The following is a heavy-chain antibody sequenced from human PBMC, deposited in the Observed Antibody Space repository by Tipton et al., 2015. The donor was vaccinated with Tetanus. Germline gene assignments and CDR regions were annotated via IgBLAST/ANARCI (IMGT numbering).Heavy chain of an antibody. Sequence: QLVQSGGEVKKPGESLKISCKGSGYIFTNYWIGWVRQKPGKGLEWMGIIYPGDSDTRYSPPFQGQVTISVDKSINTAYLQWSSLKASDTSMFYCARAHCSDGVCNFDFWGQGALVPVAS. V-gene: IGHV5-51*01. CDR2: IYPGDSDT. J-gene: IGHJ4*02. D-gene: IGHD2-15*01. CDR1: GYIFTNYW. CDR3: ARAHCSDGVCNFDF.